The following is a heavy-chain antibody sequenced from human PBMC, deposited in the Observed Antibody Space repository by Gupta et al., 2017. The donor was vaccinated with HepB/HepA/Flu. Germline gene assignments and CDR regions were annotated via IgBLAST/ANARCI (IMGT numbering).Heavy chain of an antibody. D-gene: IGHD6-6*01. J-gene: IGHJ4*02. CDR2: INHSGST. Sequence: QVQLQQWGAGLLKPSETLSLTCAVYGGSFSGYYWSWIRQPPGKGLEWIGEINHSGSTNYNPSLKSRVTISVDTSKNQFSLKLSSVTAADTAVYYCARVTSSYYYFDYWGQGTLVTVSS. CDR1: GGSFSGYY. V-gene: IGHV4-34*01. CDR3: ARVTSSYYYFDY.